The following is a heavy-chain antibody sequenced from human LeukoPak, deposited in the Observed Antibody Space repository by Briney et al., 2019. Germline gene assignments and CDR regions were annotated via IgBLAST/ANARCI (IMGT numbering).Heavy chain of an antibody. J-gene: IGHJ4*02. V-gene: IGHV3-9*01. CDR1: GFTFDDYA. Sequence: GGSLRLSCAASGFTFDDYAMHWVRQAPGKGLEWVSGISWNSGSIGYADSVKGRFTISRDNSKNTLYLQMNSLRAEDTAVYYCAKEYGDFPFDYWGQGTLVTVSS. CDR2: ISWNSGSI. CDR3: AKEYGDFPFDY. D-gene: IGHD4-17*01.